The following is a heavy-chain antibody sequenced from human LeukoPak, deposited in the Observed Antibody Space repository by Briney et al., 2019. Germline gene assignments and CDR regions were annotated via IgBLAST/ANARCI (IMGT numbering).Heavy chain of an antibody. CDR3: ARDPRGYCSGGSCYSGYFDY. CDR1: GFTFSSYG. Sequence: GRSLRLSCAASGFTFSSYGMHWVRQAPGKGLEWVAVIWYDGSNKYYADSVKGRFTISRDNSKNTLYLQMNSLRAEDTAMYYCARDPRGYCSGGSCYSGYFDYWGQGTLVTVSS. J-gene: IGHJ4*02. CDR2: IWYDGSNK. D-gene: IGHD2-15*01. V-gene: IGHV3-33*01.